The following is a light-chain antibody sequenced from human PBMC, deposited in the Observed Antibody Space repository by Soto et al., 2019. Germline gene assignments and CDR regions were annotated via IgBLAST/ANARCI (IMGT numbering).Light chain of an antibody. Sequence: DIPMTQSPSTLSASVGDRVTITCRASQSISSGLAWYQQKPGKAPNLLVYDASTLEGGVPSRFSGTGSGTEFTLTISSLQPDDFATYYCQQYHSYSQTFGQGTKVEIK. CDR3: QQYHSYSQT. CDR1: QSISSG. CDR2: DAS. J-gene: IGKJ1*01. V-gene: IGKV1-5*01.